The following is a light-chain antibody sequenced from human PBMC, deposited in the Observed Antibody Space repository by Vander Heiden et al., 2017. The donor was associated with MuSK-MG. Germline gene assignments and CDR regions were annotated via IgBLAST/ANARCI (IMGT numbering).Light chain of an antibody. J-gene: IGKJ2*01. V-gene: IGKV3-20*01. CDR1: QSVSGNE. Sequence: EIVLTQSPGTLSLSPGESATLSCRASQSVSGNELAWFQQKPGQAPRPLTYVASRRATGIPDRFSGRGSGTDFTLTITIVEPEDVAVYYFHQDGNAPSTFGQGTKLQIK. CDR2: VAS. CDR3: HQDGNAPST.